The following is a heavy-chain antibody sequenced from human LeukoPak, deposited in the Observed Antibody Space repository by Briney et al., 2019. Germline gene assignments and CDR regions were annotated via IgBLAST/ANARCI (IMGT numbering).Heavy chain of an antibody. CDR3: ARANWAYYFDY. V-gene: IGHV1-2*04. CDR2: INPNSGGT. D-gene: IGHD7-27*01. Sequence: GASVKVSCKASGYTFTGYYMHWVRQAPGQGLEWIGWINPNSGGTNYAQKFQGWVTMTRDTSISTAYMELSRLRSDDTAVYYCARANWAYYFDYWGQGTLVTVSS. CDR1: GYTFTGYY. J-gene: IGHJ4*02.